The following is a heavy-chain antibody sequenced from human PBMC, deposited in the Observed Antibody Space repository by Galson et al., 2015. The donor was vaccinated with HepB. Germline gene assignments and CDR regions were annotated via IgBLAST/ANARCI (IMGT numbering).Heavy chain of an antibody. CDR3: AKGVGIQLGLDAFDI. Sequence: LRLSCAASGFTFSNYGMHRVRQAPGKGLEWVALISYDGSNKYYADSVKGRFTISRDNSKNTLFLQMNSLRAEDTAVYYCAKGVGIQLGLDAFDIWGQGTMVTVSS. V-gene: IGHV3-30*18. CDR2: ISYDGSNK. CDR1: GFTFSNYG. D-gene: IGHD5-18*01. J-gene: IGHJ3*02.